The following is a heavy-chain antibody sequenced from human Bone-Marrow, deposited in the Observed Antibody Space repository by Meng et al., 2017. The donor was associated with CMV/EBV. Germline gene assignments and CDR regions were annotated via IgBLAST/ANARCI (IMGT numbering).Heavy chain of an antibody. Sequence: GESLKISCAASGFTFSSYWMSWVRQAPGKGLEWVANIKQDGSEKYYVDSVKGRFTISRDNSKNTLYLQMNSLRAEDTAVYYCARDLKNCTNGVCWGYFDYWGQGTLVTGSS. CDR2: IKQDGSEK. CDR3: ARDLKNCTNGVCWGYFDY. CDR1: GFTFSSYW. D-gene: IGHD2-8*01. J-gene: IGHJ4*02. V-gene: IGHV3-7*01.